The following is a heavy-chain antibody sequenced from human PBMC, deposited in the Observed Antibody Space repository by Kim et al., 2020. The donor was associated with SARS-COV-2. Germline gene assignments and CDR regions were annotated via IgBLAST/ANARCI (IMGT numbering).Heavy chain of an antibody. D-gene: IGHD6-13*01. V-gene: IGHV4-59*01. CDR1: GGSISSYY. J-gene: IGHJ6*03. Sequence: SETLSLTCTVSGGSISSYYWSWIRQPPGKGLEWIGYIYYSGSTNYNPSLKSRVTISVDTSKNQFSLKLSSVTAADTAVYYCARDLGIAAPLYYYYMDVWGKGTTVTVSS. CDR2: IYYSGST. CDR3: ARDLGIAAPLYYYYMDV.